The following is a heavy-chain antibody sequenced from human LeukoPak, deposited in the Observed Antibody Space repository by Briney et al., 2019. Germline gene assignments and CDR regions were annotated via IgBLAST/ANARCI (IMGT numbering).Heavy chain of an antibody. J-gene: IGHJ4*02. V-gene: IGHV3-30*02. CDR3: AKDRQPIVEVPAAVDY. D-gene: IGHD2-2*01. CDR1: GFTFSSYG. Sequence: GGSLRLSCAASGFTFSSYGMHWVRQAPGKGLEWVAFIRYDGSNKYYADSVKGRFTISRDNSKNTLYLQMNSLRAEDTAVYYCAKDRQPIVEVPAAVDYWGQGTLVTVSS. CDR2: IRYDGSNK.